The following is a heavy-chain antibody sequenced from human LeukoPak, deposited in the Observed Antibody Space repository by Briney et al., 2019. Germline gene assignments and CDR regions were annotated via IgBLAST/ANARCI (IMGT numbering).Heavy chain of an antibody. V-gene: IGHV3-66*01. Sequence: GGSLRLSCAASGFTVSSNYMSWVRQAPGKGLEWVSVIYSGGSTYYADSVKGRFTISRDNSKNTLYLQMNSLRAEDTAVYYCAREAWGAVYFDYWGQGTLVTVSS. CDR3: AREAWGAVYFDY. D-gene: IGHD1-26*01. J-gene: IGHJ4*02. CDR2: IYSGGST. CDR1: GFTVSSNY.